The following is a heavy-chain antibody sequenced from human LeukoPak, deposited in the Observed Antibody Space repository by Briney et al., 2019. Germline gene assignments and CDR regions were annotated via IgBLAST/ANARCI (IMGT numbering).Heavy chain of an antibody. CDR3: AKDVRYYYDSSGYHPDAFDI. CDR2: ISGSVGST. CDR1: GFTFSSYA. Sequence: PGGSLRLSCAASGFTFSSYAMSWVRQGPGKWLECVSAISGSVGSTYYADSVKGRFIISRDNSKNTLYLQMNRLRAEDTAVYYCAKDVRYYYDSSGYHPDAFDIWGQGTMVTVSS. V-gene: IGHV3-23*01. D-gene: IGHD3-22*01. J-gene: IGHJ3*02.